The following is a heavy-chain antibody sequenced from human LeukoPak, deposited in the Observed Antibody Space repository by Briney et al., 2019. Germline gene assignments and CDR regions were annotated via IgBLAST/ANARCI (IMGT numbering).Heavy chain of an antibody. CDR1: GYTFTGYY. D-gene: IGHD3-10*01. J-gene: IGHJ4*02. Sequence: ASMKVSCKASGYTFTGYYIHWLRQAPGQGLEWMGFINPNSGGTDYAQKFQGRVTMTRDTSISTAYMELSSLTSDDTAVYYCARDLEGYHYGSGNYPQWGQGTLITVSS. CDR3: ARDLEGYHYGSGNYPQ. V-gene: IGHV1-2*02. CDR2: INPNSGGT.